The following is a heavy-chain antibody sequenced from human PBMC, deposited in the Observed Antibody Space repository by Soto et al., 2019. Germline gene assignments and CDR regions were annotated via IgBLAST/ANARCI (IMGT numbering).Heavy chain of an antibody. V-gene: IGHV3-66*01. D-gene: IGHD6-13*01. J-gene: IGHJ5*02. CDR3: ARGPLGGSSWYYASGSWFDP. CDR1: GFTVSSNY. Sequence: GGSLRLSCAASGFTVSSNYMSWVRQAPGKGLEWVSVIYSGGSTYYADSVKGRFTISRDNSKNTLYLQMNSLRAEDTAVYYCARGPLGGSSWYYASGSWFDPWGQGTLVTVSS. CDR2: IYSGGST.